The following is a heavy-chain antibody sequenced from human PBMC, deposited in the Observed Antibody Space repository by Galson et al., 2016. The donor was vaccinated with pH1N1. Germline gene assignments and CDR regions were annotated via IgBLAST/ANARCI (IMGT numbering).Heavy chain of an antibody. CDR1: GGTFSSYG. D-gene: IGHD6-19*01. Sequence: SVKVSCKASGGTFSSYGISWVRQAPGQGLEWMGGIIPIFGTANYAQNFQGRVTITADESTSTAYMELSSLRSEDTAIYYCARLSGYSSGYFTSWGQGTLVTVSP. CDR3: ARLSGYSSGYFTS. J-gene: IGHJ4*02. V-gene: IGHV1-69*13. CDR2: IIPIFGTA.